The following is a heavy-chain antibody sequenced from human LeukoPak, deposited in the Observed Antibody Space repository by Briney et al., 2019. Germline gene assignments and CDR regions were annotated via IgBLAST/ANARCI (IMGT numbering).Heavy chain of an antibody. Sequence: ASVKVSCKASGYTFTSYGISWVRQAPGQGLEWMGWINAYNGNTNYAQKLQGRVTMTTDTSTSTAYMELRSLRSDDTAVYYCARDSVGYCSSTNCPWDYWGQGTLVTVSS. CDR2: INAYNGNT. J-gene: IGHJ4*02. CDR3: ARDSVGYCSSTNCPWDY. V-gene: IGHV1-18*01. CDR1: GYTFTSYG. D-gene: IGHD2-2*01.